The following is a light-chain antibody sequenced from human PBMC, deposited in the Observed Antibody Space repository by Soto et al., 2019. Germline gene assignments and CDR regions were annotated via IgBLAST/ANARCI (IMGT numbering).Light chain of an antibody. CDR3: QQYENLPT. J-gene: IGKJ5*01. Sequence: DIQMTQSPSSLSVSAGDRVTITCQASQNINNYLNWYQQKPGRAPKLLIYDASNLEAGVPSRFRGSGSGTDFTFTIRRLKPEDIATYYCQQYENLPTFGQGTRLEIK. CDR2: DAS. CDR1: QNINNY. V-gene: IGKV1-33*01.